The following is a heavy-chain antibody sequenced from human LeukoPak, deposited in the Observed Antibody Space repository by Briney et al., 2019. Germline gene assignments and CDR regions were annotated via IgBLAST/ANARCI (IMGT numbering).Heavy chain of an antibody. CDR3: AGGTGGHYRHFGL. V-gene: IGHV3-48*01. J-gene: IGHJ4*02. D-gene: IGHD1-26*01. CDR2: ISSSTSGATI. CDR1: GFTFSNYR. Sequence: PGGSLRLSCAASGFTFSNYRMNWVRQAPGKGLEWVSYISSSTSGATIYYADSVRGRFTISRDNAKNSLYLQMNSLRAEDTGGYYCAGGTGGHYRHFGLWGQGTLGTVSS.